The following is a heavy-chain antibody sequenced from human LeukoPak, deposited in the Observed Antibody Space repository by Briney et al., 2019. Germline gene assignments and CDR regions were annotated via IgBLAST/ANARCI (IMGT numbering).Heavy chain of an antibody. D-gene: IGHD3-22*01. V-gene: IGHV4-30-4*01. CDR2: IYYSGST. CDR1: GGSISSGDYH. Sequence: SQTLSLTCTVSGGSISSGDYHWSWIRQPPGKGLEWIGYIYYSGSTYYNPSLKSRVTISVDTSKNQFSLKLSSVAAADTAVYYCARAGYYYDSSGYYTLGYFDYWGQGTLVTVSS. J-gene: IGHJ4*02. CDR3: ARAGYYYDSSGYYTLGYFDY.